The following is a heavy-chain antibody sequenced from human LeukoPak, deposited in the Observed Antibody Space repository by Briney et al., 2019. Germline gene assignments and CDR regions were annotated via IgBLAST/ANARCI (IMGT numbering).Heavy chain of an antibody. CDR3: AKGGRGAFDV. CDR2: ISWNSGSI. D-gene: IGHD1-1*01. Sequence: GGSLRLSCAASGFTFDDYAMYWVRQAPGKGLEWVSYISWNSGSIGYAESVKGRFTISRDNAENSLYLQMNSLRAEDMAVYYCAKGGRGAFDVWGQGTMVTVSS. V-gene: IGHV3-9*03. CDR1: GFTFDDYA. J-gene: IGHJ3*01.